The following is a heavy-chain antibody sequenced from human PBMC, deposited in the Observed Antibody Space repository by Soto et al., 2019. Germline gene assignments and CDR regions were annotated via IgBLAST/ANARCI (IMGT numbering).Heavy chain of an antibody. J-gene: IGHJ4*02. CDR2: ISYDGSNK. CDR3: ARDYIDSGYYFDY. CDR1: GFTFSSYA. D-gene: IGHD3-22*01. V-gene: IGHV3-30-3*01. Sequence: GGSLRLSCAASGFTFSSYAMHWVRQAPGKGLEWVAVISYDGSNKYYADSVKGRFTISRDNSKNTLYLQMNSLRAEDTAVYYCARDYIDSGYYFDYWGQGTLVTVSS.